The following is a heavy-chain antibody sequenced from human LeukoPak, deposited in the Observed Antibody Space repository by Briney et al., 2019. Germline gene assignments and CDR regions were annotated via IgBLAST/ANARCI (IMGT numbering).Heavy chain of an antibody. Sequence: KPGGSLRLSCAASGFTFSNAWMNWVRQAPGKGLEWVGHIRSETDGGTTDYAAPVKGRFTISRDGSKNTLYLQMNSLKTEDTAVYYCTTAAFHWGQGTLVTVSS. D-gene: IGHD6-25*01. CDR3: TTAAFH. J-gene: IGHJ1*01. V-gene: IGHV3-15*01. CDR2: IRSETDGGTT. CDR1: GFTFSNAW.